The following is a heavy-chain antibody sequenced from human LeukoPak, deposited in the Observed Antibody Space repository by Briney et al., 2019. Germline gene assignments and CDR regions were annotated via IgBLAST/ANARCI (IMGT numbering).Heavy chain of an antibody. CDR1: GGSISSYY. J-gene: IGHJ3*02. D-gene: IGHD3-22*01. CDR3: ARANYYDNSGYSRGAFDI. CDR2: IFHRGST. Sequence: SETLSLTCTVSGGSISSYYWSWIRQPPGKGLEWIGSIFHRGSTYYKSSLKSRITISVDTSKNQFSLKLNSVTAADTAVYYCARANYYDNSGYSRGAFDIWGQGTMVTVSS. V-gene: IGHV4-38-2*02.